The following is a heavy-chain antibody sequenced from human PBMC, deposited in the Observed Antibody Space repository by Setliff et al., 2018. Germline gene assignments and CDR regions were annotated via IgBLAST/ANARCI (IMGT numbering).Heavy chain of an antibody. Sequence: KPGGSLRLSCAASGFTFSNAWMAWVRQAPGKGLEWVGRIKSKTDGGTTDYAAPVKGRFTISRDESKNTLYLQMNSLKTEDTAVYYCTRERVWFGAPILYFDPWGQGTLVTV. D-gene: IGHD3-10*01. J-gene: IGHJ5*02. V-gene: IGHV3-15*01. CDR2: IKSKTDGGTT. CDR3: TRERVWFGAPILYFDP. CDR1: GFTFSNAW.